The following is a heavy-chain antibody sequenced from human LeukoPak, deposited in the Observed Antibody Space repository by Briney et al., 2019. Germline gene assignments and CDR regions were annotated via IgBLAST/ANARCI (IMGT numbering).Heavy chain of an antibody. D-gene: IGHD5-18*01. V-gene: IGHV4-39*07. Sequence: PSETLSLTCTVSGGSISSSSYYWGWIRQPPGKGLEWIGSIYYSGSTYYNPSLKSRVTISVDTSKNQFSLKLSSVTAADTAVYYCAREEAQLVHSENSYGPTDYWGQGTLVTVSS. CDR2: IYYSGST. CDR3: AREEAQLVHSENSYGPTDY. J-gene: IGHJ4*02. CDR1: GGSISSSSYY.